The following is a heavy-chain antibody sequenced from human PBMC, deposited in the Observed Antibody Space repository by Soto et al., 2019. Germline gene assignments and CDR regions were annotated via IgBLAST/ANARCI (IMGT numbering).Heavy chain of an antibody. CDR1: GYTFTSYG. V-gene: IGHV1-18*01. CDR2: ISAYNGNT. D-gene: IGHD3-16*02. J-gene: IGHJ4*02. Sequence: ASVKVSCKASGYTFTSYGISWVRQAPGQGLEWMGWISAYNGNTNYAQKLQGRVTMTTDTSTSTAYMELRSLRSDDTAVYYCARVYASGVWAYVCGSYRFKHSYSYYLDYWGQGTLVTVSS. CDR3: ARVYASGVWAYVCGSYRFKHSYSYYLDY.